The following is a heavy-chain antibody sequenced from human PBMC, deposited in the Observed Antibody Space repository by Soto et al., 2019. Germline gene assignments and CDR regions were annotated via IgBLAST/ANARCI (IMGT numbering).Heavy chain of an antibody. CDR3: ARDWAPPAGTYLEWLYHYGMDV. D-gene: IGHD3-3*01. J-gene: IGHJ6*02. Sequence: GGSLRLSCAASGFTFSSYSMNWVRQAPGKGLEWVSSISSSSSYIYYADSVKGRFTISRDNAKNSLYLQMNSLRAEDTAVYYCARDWAPPAGTYLEWLYHYGMDVWGQGTTVTVSS. CDR1: GFTFSSYS. V-gene: IGHV3-21*01. CDR2: ISSSSSYI.